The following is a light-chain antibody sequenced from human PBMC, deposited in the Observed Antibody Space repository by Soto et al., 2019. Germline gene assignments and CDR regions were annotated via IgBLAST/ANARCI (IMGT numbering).Light chain of an antibody. CDR2: EVS. CDR3: SSYAGSNNQGVV. CDR1: SSDVGGYNY. J-gene: IGLJ2*01. Sequence: QSALTQPPSASGSPGQSVTISCTGTSSDVGGYNYVSWYQQHPGKAPKLMIYEVSKRPSGVPDRFSGSKSGNTASLPVSGLQAEDEADYYCSSYAGSNNQGVVFGGGTKVTVL. V-gene: IGLV2-8*01.